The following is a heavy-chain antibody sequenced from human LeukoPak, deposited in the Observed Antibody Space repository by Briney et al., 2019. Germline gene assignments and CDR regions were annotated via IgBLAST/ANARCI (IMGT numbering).Heavy chain of an antibody. Sequence: ASVTVSCTASGYTFTTHDINWVRQATGQGLEWLGWMSTNSGDTGYAQKFQGRVTMTSDSSISTAYMELSSLRSEDTAIYYCVRTPPNWGFDYWGEGTLVTVSS. CDR3: VRTPPNWGFDY. D-gene: IGHD7-27*01. CDR2: MSTNSGDT. V-gene: IGHV1-8*01. J-gene: IGHJ4*02. CDR1: GYTFTTHD.